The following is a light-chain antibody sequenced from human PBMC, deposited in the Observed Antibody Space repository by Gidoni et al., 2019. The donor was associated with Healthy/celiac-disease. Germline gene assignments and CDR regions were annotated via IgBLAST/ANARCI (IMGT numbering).Light chain of an antibody. Sequence: DIKMTESPSSLSASVGDRGTITCRASQGISNYLAWFQQKPGKAPKSLIYAASSLQSGVLSKFSGSGSGTDFTLTIISLQPEDFAAYYCQQYNSYPMCSFGQGTKLEIK. CDR1: QGISNY. CDR3: QQYNSYPMCS. J-gene: IGKJ2*04. CDR2: AAS. V-gene: IGKV1-16*02.